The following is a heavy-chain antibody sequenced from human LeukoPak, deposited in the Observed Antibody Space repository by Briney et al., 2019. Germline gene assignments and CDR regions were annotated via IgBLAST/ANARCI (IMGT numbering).Heavy chain of an antibody. D-gene: IGHD3-10*01. V-gene: IGHV4-59*08. CDR3: ARSVWFEAPFDY. Sequence: PSETLSLTCTVSGGSISSYYWSWIRQPPGKGLEWIGYIYYSGSTNYNPSLKSRVTISVDTSKNQFSLKLSSVTAADTAAYYCARSVWFEAPFDYWGQGTLVTVSS. CDR1: GGSISSYY. CDR2: IYYSGST. J-gene: IGHJ4*02.